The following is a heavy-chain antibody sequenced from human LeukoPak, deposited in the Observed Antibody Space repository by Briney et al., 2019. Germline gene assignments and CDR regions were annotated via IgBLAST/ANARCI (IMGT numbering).Heavy chain of an antibody. CDR2: IWYDGSNK. CDR3: AKALREVVMTD. CDR1: GFTFSSYG. D-gene: IGHD3-22*01. Sequence: PGRSLRLSCAASGFTFSSYGMHWVRQAPGKGLEWVAVIWYDGSNKYYADSVKGRFTISRDNSKNTLYLQMNSLRAEDTAVYYCAKALREVVMTDWGQGTLVTVSS. V-gene: IGHV3-33*06. J-gene: IGHJ4*02.